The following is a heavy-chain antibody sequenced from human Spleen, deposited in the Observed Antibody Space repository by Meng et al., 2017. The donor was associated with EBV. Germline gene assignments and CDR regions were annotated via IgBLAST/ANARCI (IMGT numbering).Heavy chain of an antibody. CDR3: ASNIKVPRY. CDR2: INHSGIT. Sequence: GQLQQWGAVLLKPSETLSLTFAVYGCSFSDYYWTWIRQPPGMGLEWIGEINHSGITSYNPSLRSRVTISVDTSKNQFSLKLTSVTAADTAVYYCASNIKVPRYWGQGTLVTVSS. J-gene: IGHJ4*02. V-gene: IGHV4-34*01. D-gene: IGHD2/OR15-2a*01. CDR1: GCSFSDYY.